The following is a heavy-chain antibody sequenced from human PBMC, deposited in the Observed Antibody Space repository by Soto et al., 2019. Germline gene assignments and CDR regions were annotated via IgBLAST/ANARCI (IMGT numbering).Heavy chain of an antibody. D-gene: IGHD3-22*01. J-gene: IGHJ4*02. CDR3: ARLGGYYQALDS. Sequence: SEMQPLTCAVYCGNFRGYYWRCIRQPPGKGLEWIGEINHSGSTNYNPSLKSRVTISVDTSKNQFSLKLSSVTAADTAVYYCARLGGYYQALDSWGQGTVVTVSS. V-gene: IGHV4-34*08. CDR2: INHSGST. CDR1: CGNFRGYY.